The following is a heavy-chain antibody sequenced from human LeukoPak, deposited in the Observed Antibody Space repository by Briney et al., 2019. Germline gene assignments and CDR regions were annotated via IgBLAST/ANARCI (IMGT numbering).Heavy chain of an antibody. CDR1: RGTFSSYA. J-gene: IGHJ4*02. V-gene: IGHV1-18*01. CDR3: ARDSHIAGVAYYFDY. D-gene: IGHD6-13*01. Sequence: ASVKVSCKPSRGTFSSYAISWVRQAPGQGLEWMGLISAYGNTNYAQNLQGRVTMTTDTSTSTAYMELRSLRSDDTAVYFCARDSHIAGVAYYFDYWGQGTLVTVSS. CDR2: ISAYGNT.